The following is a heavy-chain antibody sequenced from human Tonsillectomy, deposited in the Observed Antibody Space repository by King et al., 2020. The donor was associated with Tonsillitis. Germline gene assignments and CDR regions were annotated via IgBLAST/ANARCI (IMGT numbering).Heavy chain of an antibody. D-gene: IGHD2-2*01. Sequence: QLQESGPGLVKPSQTLSLTCTVSGGSISSGGYYWSWIRQHPGKGLEWIGYIYYSGSTYYNPSLKSRVTISVDTSKNQFSLKLSSVTAADTAVYYCARGHQLQNKRGSRWFDPWGQGTLVTVSS. CDR2: IYYSGST. CDR3: ARGHQLQNKRGSRWFDP. V-gene: IGHV4-31*03. CDR1: GGSISSGGYY. J-gene: IGHJ5*02.